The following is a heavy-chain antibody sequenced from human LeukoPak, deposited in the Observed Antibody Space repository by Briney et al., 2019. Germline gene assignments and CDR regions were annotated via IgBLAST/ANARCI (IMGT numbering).Heavy chain of an antibody. J-gene: IGHJ6*03. D-gene: IGHD6-19*01. CDR2: ISGSGGST. V-gene: IGHV3-23*01. CDR3: AKSGWGRYYNYNYMDV. CDR1: GFTFSSYG. Sequence: PGGSLRLSCAAPGFTFSSYGMHWVRQAPGKGLEWVSGISGSGGSTYYADSVKGRFTISRDNSKNTLYMQMNSLRAEDTAVYYCAKSGWGRYYNYNYMDVWGRGTTVTISS.